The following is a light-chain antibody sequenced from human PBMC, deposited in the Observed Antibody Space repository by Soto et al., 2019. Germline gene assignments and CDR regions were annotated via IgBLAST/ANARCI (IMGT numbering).Light chain of an antibody. J-gene: IGLJ1*01. CDR1: RSNIGSYY. Sequence: QSVLTQPPSASGTPGQRVTISCSGSRSNIGSYYVEWYQQLPGTAPKLLIHRNGQRPSGVLDRFSGSKSGTSASLAISGLRSEDEADYYCAAWDDSLRAYVFGAGTKVTVL. CDR2: RNG. CDR3: AAWDDSLRAYV. V-gene: IGLV1-47*01.